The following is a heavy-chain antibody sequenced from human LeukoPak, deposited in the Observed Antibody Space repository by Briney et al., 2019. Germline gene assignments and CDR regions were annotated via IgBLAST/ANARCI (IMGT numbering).Heavy chain of an antibody. CDR3: ARDGIAMTLDY. D-gene: IGHD2-2*01. J-gene: IGHJ4*02. Sequence: GGSLRLSCAASGLTVSSNYMSWVRQAPGKGVDGVSVIYGDGTTGYADSVKDRFIIFRDTSKDTLYLQMESLRVEDTAVYYCARDGIAMTLDYRGQGTLVIVSS. CDR2: IYGDGTT. CDR1: GLTVSSNY. V-gene: IGHV3-66*01.